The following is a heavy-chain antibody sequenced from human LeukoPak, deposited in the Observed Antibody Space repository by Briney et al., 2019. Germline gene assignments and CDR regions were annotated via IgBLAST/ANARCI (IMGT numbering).Heavy chain of an antibody. CDR1: GFTFSSYA. J-gene: IGHJ6*02. Sequence: SGGSLRLSCAASGFTFSSYAMHWVRQAPGKGLEWVAVISYDGSNKYYADSVKGRFTISRDNSKNTLYLQMNSLRAEDTAVYYCARGVTQLWEFQTYYYYGLDVWGQGTTVTVSS. CDR3: ARGVTQLWEFQTYYYYGLDV. D-gene: IGHD5-18*01. V-gene: IGHV3-30-3*01. CDR2: ISYDGSNK.